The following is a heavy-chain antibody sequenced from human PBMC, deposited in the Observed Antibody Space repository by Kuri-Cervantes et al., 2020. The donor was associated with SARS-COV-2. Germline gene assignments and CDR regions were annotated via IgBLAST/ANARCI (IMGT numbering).Heavy chain of an antibody. V-gene: IGHV3-30*03. CDR3: ARGAAAADYFFYGMDV. J-gene: IGHJ6*02. CDR1: GFTFSNFG. D-gene: IGHD6-13*01. CDR2: VSYDGSDK. Sequence: GESLKISCAASGFTFSNFGMHWVRQAPGKGLEWVTLVSYDGSDKYYADSVKGRFTTSRDNSKSTLFLQMNSLRAEDTAEYYCARGAAAADYFFYGMDVWGRGTTVTVSS.